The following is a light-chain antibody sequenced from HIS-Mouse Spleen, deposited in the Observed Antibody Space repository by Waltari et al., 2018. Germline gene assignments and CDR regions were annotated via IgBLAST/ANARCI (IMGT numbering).Light chain of an antibody. J-gene: IGLJ2*01. CDR1: ALPKKY. V-gene: IGLV3-10*01. Sequence: SYDLTQPPSVSVSPGQTARITCPGDALPKKYAYWYQQKSGQAPVLVIYEESKRPYGIPDRFSGSSSGTMATLTISGAQVEDEADYYCYSTDSSGNHRVFGGGTKLTVL. CDR2: EES. CDR3: YSTDSSGNHRV.